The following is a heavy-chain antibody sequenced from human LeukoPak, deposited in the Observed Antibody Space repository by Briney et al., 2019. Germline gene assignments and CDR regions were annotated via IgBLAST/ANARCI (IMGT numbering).Heavy chain of an antibody. Sequence: SETLSLTCTVSGGSISSYYWSWIRQPAGKGLEWIGRIYTSGSTNYNPSLKSRVTMSVDTSKNQFSLRLSSVTAADTAVYYCAREGNYDFWSGYYFFDYWGQGTLVTVSS. V-gene: IGHV4-4*07. CDR3: AREGNYDFWSGYYFFDY. CDR1: GGSISSYY. D-gene: IGHD3-3*01. J-gene: IGHJ4*02. CDR2: IYTSGST.